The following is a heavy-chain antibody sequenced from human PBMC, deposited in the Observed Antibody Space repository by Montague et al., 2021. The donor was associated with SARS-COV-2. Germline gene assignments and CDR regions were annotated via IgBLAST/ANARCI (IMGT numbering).Heavy chain of an antibody. CDR1: GGSIRSYY. V-gene: IGHV4-59*01. CDR3: ARAQNICFIANCVNYFDL. D-gene: IGHD1-1*01. CDR2: VHYTGST. J-gene: IGHJ4*02. Sequence: SETLSLTCEVSGGSIRSYYWSWIRQSPGKGLEWIGYVHYTGSTKYNPSLKTRVTLSLDTPKNHFSLRLNSVTAAETAVYYCARAQNICFIANCVNYFDLWGLGALVSVSS.